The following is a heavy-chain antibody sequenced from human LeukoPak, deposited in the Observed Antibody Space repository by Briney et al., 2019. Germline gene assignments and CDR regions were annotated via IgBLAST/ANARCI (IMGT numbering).Heavy chain of an antibody. Sequence: SETLSLTCTVSGGSFSNYYWSWIRQPAGKGLEWIGRIYTSGSTNYNPSVKSRVTMSVDTSNNQFSLKLTSVTAADTAVYYCARQPPQYYGMNVWGQGTTVTVSS. CDR1: GGSFSNYY. CDR3: ARQPPQYYGMNV. CDR2: IYTSGST. V-gene: IGHV4-4*07. J-gene: IGHJ6*02. D-gene: IGHD1-14*01.